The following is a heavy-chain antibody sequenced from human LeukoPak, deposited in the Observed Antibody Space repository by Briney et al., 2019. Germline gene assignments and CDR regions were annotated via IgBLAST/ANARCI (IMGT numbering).Heavy chain of an antibody. CDR3: ARDEVGATEGGYYFDY. V-gene: IGHV4-4*07. CDR2: IYSSGST. D-gene: IGHD1-26*01. J-gene: IGHJ4*02. CDR1: AGSISSYY. Sequence: SETLSLTCTVSAGSISSYYWSWIRQPAGKGLEWIGRIYSSGSTDYNPSLKSRVIMSVDTSKNQFSLRLSSVTAADTAVYYCARDEVGATEGGYYFDYWGQGTLFTVSS.